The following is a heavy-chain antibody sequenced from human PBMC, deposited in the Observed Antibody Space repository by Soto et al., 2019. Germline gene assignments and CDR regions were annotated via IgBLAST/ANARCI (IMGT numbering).Heavy chain of an antibody. Sequence: QVQLQESGPGLVQPSQTLSLTCTVSGASISSGGFYWSWIRQFPGKGLEWIGYIDYRGRTFYNPSLKSRATISRDTSKSQFSLNVNSVTAADTAVFYCARVSAAGTRWFDSWGHGTLVTVS. J-gene: IGHJ5*01. CDR2: IDYRGRT. CDR3: ARVSAAGTRWFDS. D-gene: IGHD6-13*01. CDR1: GASISSGGFY. V-gene: IGHV4-31*03.